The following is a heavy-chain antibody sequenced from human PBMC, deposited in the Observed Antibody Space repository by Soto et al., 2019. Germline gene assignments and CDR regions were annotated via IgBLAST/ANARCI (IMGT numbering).Heavy chain of an antibody. J-gene: IGHJ5*02. CDR2: INHSGST. Sequence: QVQLQQWGAGLLKPSETLSLTCAVYGGSFSGYYWSWIRQPPGKGLEWIGEINHSGSTNYNPSLKSRVTISVDTSKNQFSLKLSSVTAADTAVCYCARKIAGVNWFDPWGQGTLVTVSS. CDR3: ARKIAGVNWFDP. D-gene: IGHD2-15*01. V-gene: IGHV4-34*01. CDR1: GGSFSGYY.